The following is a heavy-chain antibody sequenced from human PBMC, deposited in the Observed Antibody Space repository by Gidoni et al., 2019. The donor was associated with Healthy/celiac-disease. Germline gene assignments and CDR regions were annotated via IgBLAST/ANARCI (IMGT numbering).Heavy chain of an antibody. D-gene: IGHD2-15*01. Sequence: QVQLQESGPGLVKPSETLSLTCTVSGGSISSYYWSWIRQPPGKGLEWIGYIYYGGSTNYNPSLKSRVTISVDTSKNQFSLKLSSVTAADTAVYYCARDRRATAALDAFDIWGQGTMVTVSS. CDR3: ARDRRATAALDAFDI. CDR1: GGSISSYY. J-gene: IGHJ3*02. V-gene: IGHV4-59*01. CDR2: IYYGGST.